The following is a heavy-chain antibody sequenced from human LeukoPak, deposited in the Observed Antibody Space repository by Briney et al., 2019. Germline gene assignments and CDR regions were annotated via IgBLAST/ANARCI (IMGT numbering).Heavy chain of an antibody. J-gene: IGHJ5*02. CDR2: IIPILGIA. CDR1: GGTFSSYA. D-gene: IGHD3-10*02. Sequence: ASVKVSCKASGGTFSSYAISWVRQAPGQGLEWMGRIIPILGIANYAQKFQGRVTITADKSTSTAYMELSSLRSEDTAVYYCARAVRGVISDWFDPWGQGTLVTVSS. CDR3: ARAVRGVISDWFDP. V-gene: IGHV1-69*04.